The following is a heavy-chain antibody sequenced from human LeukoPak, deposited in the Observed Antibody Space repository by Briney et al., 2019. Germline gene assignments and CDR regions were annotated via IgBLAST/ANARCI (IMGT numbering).Heavy chain of an antibody. J-gene: IGHJ4*02. CDR1: GFTFSSYG. Sequence: GGSLRLSCAASGFTFSSYGMHWVRQAPGKGLEWVSYISSSSSTIHYAESVKGRFTISRDNARNSLYLQMNSLRAEDTAVYYCARDFLEDDYWGQGTLVTVSS. D-gene: IGHD3-3*01. CDR2: ISSSSSTI. V-gene: IGHV3-48*01. CDR3: ARDFLEDDY.